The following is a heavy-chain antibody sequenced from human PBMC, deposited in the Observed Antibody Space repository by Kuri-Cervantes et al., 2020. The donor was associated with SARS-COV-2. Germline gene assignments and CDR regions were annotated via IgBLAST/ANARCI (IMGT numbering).Heavy chain of an antibody. CDR2: IYPGDSDS. CDR3: ARHGGIVGCTKGEVLFNYDDLDV. Sequence: GESLKISCAASGFTFSSYGMHWVRQAPGKGLEWMGFIYPGDSDSRYSPSFQGQVTISADNSISTAYLHWSSLKASDTAMYYCARHGGIVGCTKGEVLFNYDDLDVWGKGTTVTVSS. CDR1: GFTFSSYG. V-gene: IGHV5-51*01. D-gene: IGHD1-26*01. J-gene: IGHJ6*04.